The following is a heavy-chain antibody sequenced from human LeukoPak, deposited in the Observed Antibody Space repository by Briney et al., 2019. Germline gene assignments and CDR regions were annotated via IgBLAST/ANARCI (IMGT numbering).Heavy chain of an antibody. CDR1: GFTFSSYS. J-gene: IGHJ3*02. D-gene: IGHD2-8*01. CDR2: ISSSSSYI. V-gene: IGHV3-21*01. Sequence: GGSLRLSCVASGFTFSSYSMNWVRQAPGKGLEWVSSISSSSSYIYYADSVKGRFTISRDNAKNSLYLQMNSLRAEDTAVYYCARDPNAPGAFDIWGQGTMVTVSS. CDR3: ARDPNAPGAFDI.